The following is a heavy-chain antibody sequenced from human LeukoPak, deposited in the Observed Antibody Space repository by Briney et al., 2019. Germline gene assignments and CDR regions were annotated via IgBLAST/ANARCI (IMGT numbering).Heavy chain of an antibody. CDR2: ISSSSSTI. Sequence: HPGGSLRLSCAASGFTFSAYSMNWVRQAPGKGLEWFSYISSSSSTIFYADSVKGRFTISRDDAKNSLYLQMNSLRDEDTAVYYCASQLVFRSPFDYWGQGTLVTVSS. CDR1: GFTFSAYS. V-gene: IGHV3-48*02. CDR3: ASQLVFRSPFDY. J-gene: IGHJ4*02.